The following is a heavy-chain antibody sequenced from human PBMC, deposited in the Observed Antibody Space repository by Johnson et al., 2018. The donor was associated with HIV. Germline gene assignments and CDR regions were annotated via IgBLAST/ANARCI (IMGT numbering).Heavy chain of an antibody. CDR2: ISSSGSTI. V-gene: IGHV3-11*04. D-gene: IGHD6-6*01. Sequence: VQLVESGGGVVQPGGSLRLSCAASGFTFSDYYMSWIRQAPGKGLEWVSYISSSGSTIYYADSVKGRFTISRDNAKNSLYLQMNSVRAEDTAVYYCATVHSSSDAFDIWGQGTMVTVSS. CDR3: ATVHSSSDAFDI. CDR1: GFTFSDYY. J-gene: IGHJ3*02.